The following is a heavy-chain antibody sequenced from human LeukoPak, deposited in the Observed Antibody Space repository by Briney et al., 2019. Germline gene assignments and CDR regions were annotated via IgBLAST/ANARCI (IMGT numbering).Heavy chain of an antibody. D-gene: IGHD6-19*01. CDR3: ARWGSGWLFFDY. Sequence: SETLSLTCTVSGYSINSDYYWGWIRQPPGTGLEWIGNIYHSESTYYNPSLKSRVTISLDMSKNQFSLKLSSVTAADTAVYYCARWGSGWLFFDYWGQGTLVTVSS. CDR2: IYHSEST. V-gene: IGHV4-38-2*02. J-gene: IGHJ4*02. CDR1: GYSINSDYY.